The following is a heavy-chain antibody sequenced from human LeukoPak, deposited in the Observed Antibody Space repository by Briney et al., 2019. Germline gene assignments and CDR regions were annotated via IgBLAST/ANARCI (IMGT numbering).Heavy chain of an antibody. CDR3: ARTIGIADGMDV. Sequence: GASVKVSCKASGYTFTGYYMHRVRQAPGQGLEWMGWINPNSGGTNYAQKFQGRVTMTRDTSISTAYMELSRLRSDDAAVYYCARTIGIADGMDVWGKGTTVTVSS. CDR2: INPNSGGT. CDR1: GYTFTGYY. D-gene: IGHD6-13*01. J-gene: IGHJ6*04. V-gene: IGHV1-2*02.